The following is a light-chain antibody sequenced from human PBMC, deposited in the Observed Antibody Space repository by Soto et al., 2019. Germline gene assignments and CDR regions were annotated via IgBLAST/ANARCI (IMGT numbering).Light chain of an antibody. V-gene: IGKV3D-20*01. CDR2: DTS. CDR3: QQYGSSPS. J-gene: IGKJ1*01. Sequence: DIVLTQSPATQTLSPGERATLYCGASQRVSGGFLAWYQQKPGLAPRLILYDTSFRATGIPDRFSGSGSGTDFTLTISRLDPEDFAVYYCQQYGSSPSFGQGTKVDI. CDR1: QRVSGGF.